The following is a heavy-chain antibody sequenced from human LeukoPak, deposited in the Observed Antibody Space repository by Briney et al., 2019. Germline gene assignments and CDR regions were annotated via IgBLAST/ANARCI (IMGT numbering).Heavy chain of an antibody. J-gene: IGHJ5*02. D-gene: IGHD2-2*02. CDR2: IYYSGST. CDR1: GGSISSYY. CDR3: ARHWLYRIYNFDP. Sequence: SETLSLTCTVSGGSISSYYWSWIRQPPGKGLEWIGSIYYSGSTYYNPSLKSRVTISVDTSKNQFSLKLSSVTAADTAVYYCARHWLYRIYNFDPWGQGTLVTVSS. V-gene: IGHV4-59*05.